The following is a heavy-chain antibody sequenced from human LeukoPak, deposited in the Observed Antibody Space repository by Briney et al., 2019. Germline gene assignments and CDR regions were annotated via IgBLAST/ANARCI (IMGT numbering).Heavy chain of an antibody. CDR2: IVPIFGTA. Sequence: GASVKVSCKASGGTFSSYAISWVRQAPGQGLEWMGGIVPIFGTANYAQKFQGRVTITADKSTSTAYMELSSLRSEDTAVYYCARGPHYDFWSGYNIDYWGQGTLVTVSS. CDR1: GGTFSSYA. J-gene: IGHJ4*02. D-gene: IGHD3-3*01. CDR3: ARGPHYDFWSGYNIDY. V-gene: IGHV1-69*06.